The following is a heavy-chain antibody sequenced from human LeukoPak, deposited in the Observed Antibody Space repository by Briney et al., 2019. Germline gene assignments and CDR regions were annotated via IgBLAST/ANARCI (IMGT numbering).Heavy chain of an antibody. D-gene: IGHD6-13*01. V-gene: IGHV3-33*01. CDR2: IWYDGSNK. CDR1: GFTFSSYG. CDR3: ARDLGSSLVHGYFDY. Sequence: GRSLRLSCAASGFTFSSYGMHWVRQAPGKGLEWVAVIWYDGSNKYYADSVKGRFTISRDNSKNTLYLQMNSLRAEDTAVYYCARDLGSSLVHGYFDYWGQGTLVTVSS. J-gene: IGHJ4*02.